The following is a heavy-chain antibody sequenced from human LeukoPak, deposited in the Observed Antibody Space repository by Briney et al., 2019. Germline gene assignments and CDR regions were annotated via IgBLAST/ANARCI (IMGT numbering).Heavy chain of an antibody. CDR3: ARAAAAAYDY. D-gene: IGHD6-13*01. V-gene: IGHV4-61*02. J-gene: IGHJ4*02. CDR2: IYTSGST. CDR1: GSSISSGSYY. Sequence: SETLSLTCIVSGSSISSGSYYWSWIRQPAGTGLEWIGRIYTSGSTNYNPSLKSRIIISLDTSKNQFSLKLSSVTAADTAVYYCARAAAAAYDYRGQGTLVTVSS.